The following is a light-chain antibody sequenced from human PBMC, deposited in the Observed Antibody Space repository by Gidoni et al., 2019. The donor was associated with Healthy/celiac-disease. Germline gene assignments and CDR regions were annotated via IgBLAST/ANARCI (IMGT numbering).Light chain of an antibody. CDR2: AAS. Sequence: AIRMTQSPSSFSASTGDRVTITCRASQGISSYLAWYQQKPGRVPKLLSYAASTLQSGVPSRFSGSGSGTDFTLTISCLQSEDFATYYCQQYYSYPLTFGGGTKVEIK. CDR3: QQYYSYPLT. J-gene: IGKJ4*01. CDR1: QGISSY. V-gene: IGKV1-8*01.